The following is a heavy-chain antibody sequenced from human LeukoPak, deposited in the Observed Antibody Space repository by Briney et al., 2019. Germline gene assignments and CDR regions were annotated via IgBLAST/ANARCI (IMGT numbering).Heavy chain of an antibody. CDR1: GGSISSSSYY. V-gene: IGHV4-39*07. J-gene: IGHJ5*02. Sequence: PSETLSLTCTVSGGSISSSSYYWGWIRQPPGKGLEWIGSIYYSGSTYYNPSLKSRVTISVDTSKNQFSLKLSSVTAADTAVYYCARFGPTEDIVVVQMNNWFDPWGQGTLVTVSS. CDR3: ARFGPTEDIVVVQMNNWFDP. CDR2: IYYSGST. D-gene: IGHD2-2*01.